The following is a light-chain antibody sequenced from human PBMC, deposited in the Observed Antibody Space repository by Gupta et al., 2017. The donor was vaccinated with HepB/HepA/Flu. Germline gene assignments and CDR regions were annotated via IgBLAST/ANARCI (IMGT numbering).Light chain of an antibody. CDR1: QAVGRY. J-gene: IGKJ4*01. Sequence: DLPLPQSPSFLSASVGDRVTMTCRASQAVGRYLAWYQQKPGKAPRLLIYVVSTLQSGVPSRFSGSGSGTEFTLTISSLQSEDVATYFCQQLKTYPFTFGGGTKVEIK. V-gene: IGKV1-9*01. CDR2: VVS. CDR3: QQLKTYPFT.